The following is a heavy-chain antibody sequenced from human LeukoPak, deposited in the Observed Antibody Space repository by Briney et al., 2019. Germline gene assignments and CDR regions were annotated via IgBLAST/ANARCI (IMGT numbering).Heavy chain of an antibody. CDR3: ARSPTRRWILTGLGYYMDV. CDR1: GRSFSGYY. V-gene: IGHV4-34*01. Sequence: PSETLSLTCAVYGRSFSGYYWTWIRQTPGKGLEWIGEINHSGSTNYNPSLKSRVTISVDTSKNQFSLKLSSVTAADTAVYYCARSPTRRWILTGLGYYMDVWGKGATVTISS. D-gene: IGHD3-9*01. CDR2: INHSGST. J-gene: IGHJ6*03.